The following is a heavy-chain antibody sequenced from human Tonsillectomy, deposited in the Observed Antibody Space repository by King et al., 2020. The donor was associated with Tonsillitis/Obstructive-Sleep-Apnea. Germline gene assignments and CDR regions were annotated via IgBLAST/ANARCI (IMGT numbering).Heavy chain of an antibody. CDR2: IKQDGSEK. CDR1: QFTFSNYW. V-gene: IGHV3-7*01. Sequence: VQLVESGGGLVQPGGSLRLSCAASQFTFSNYWMSWVRQAPGKGLEWVANIKQDGSEKYYVDSVKGRFTISRDNAKNSLYLQMSSLRAEDTAVYYCARLYYDNKSGAFDIWGQGTLVTVSS. D-gene: IGHD3-22*01. J-gene: IGHJ3*02. CDR3: ARLYYDNKSGAFDI.